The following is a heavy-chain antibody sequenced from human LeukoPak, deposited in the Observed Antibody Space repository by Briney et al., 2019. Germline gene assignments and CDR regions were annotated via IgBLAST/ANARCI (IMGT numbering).Heavy chain of an antibody. D-gene: IGHD6-13*01. V-gene: IGHV4-34*01. CDR1: DGSFSGYY. Sequence: SETLSLTCAVYDGSFSGYYWSWIRQPPGKGLEWIGEINHSGSTNYNPSLKSRVTISVDTSKNQFSLKLSSVTAADTAVYYCARRFVGYDSSWGASDIWGLGAMVTVSS. CDR3: ARRFVGYDSSWGASDI. J-gene: IGHJ3*02. CDR2: INHSGST.